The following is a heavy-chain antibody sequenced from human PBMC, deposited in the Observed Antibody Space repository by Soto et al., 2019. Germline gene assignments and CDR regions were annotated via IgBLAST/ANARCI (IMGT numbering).Heavy chain of an antibody. Sequence: EVQLVESGGGLVKPGGSLRLSCAASGFTFSSYSMNWVRQAPGKGLEWVSSISSSSSYIYYADSVKGRFTISRDNAKNSLYLQMNSLRAEDTAVYYCAREEWLRFGGGTYGMDVWCQGTTVTVSS. CDR3: AREEWLRFGGGTYGMDV. V-gene: IGHV3-21*01. J-gene: IGHJ6*02. CDR1: GFTFSSYS. D-gene: IGHD5-12*01. CDR2: ISSSSSYI.